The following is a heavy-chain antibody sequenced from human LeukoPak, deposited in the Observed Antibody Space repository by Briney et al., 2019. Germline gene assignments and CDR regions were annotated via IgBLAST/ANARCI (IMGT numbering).Heavy chain of an antibody. CDR1: GFTFKGYW. D-gene: IGHD6-13*01. J-gene: IGHJ4*02. V-gene: IGHV3-7*01. CDR3: AKDLYSSSWYLSPHYFDY. Sequence: PGGSLRLSCAASGFTFKGYWMSWVRQAPGKGLEWVANIQQDGSEKKYVDSVKGRFTISRDNAKNSLYLQMDSLRAEDTAVYYCAKDLYSSSWYLSPHYFDYWGQGTLVTVSS. CDR2: IQQDGSEK.